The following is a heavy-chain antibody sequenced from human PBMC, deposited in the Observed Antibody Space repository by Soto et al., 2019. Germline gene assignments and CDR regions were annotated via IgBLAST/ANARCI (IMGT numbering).Heavy chain of an antibody. CDR3: AKGVLSFHYGMEV. D-gene: IGHD3-10*01. V-gene: IGHV3-23*01. Sequence: GYLRPPCATPGFTLNTYPMTWVRQAPGKGLEWVSSISSTAGRTSSYADSLQGCFAISRDFSDNTVYLQMNNLGVDDTAVYFCAKGVLSFHYGMEVWGQGTTVTVSS. CDR1: GFTLNTYP. CDR2: ISSTAGRTS. J-gene: IGHJ6*02.